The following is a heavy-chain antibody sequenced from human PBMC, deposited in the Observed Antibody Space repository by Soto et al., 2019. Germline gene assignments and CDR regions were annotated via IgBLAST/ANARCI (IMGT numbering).Heavy chain of an antibody. D-gene: IGHD3-22*01. CDR3: ARTYYYDSSGYRPGYFDY. CDR2: IYHSGST. V-gene: IGHV4-30-2*01. Sequence: QLQLQESGSGLVKPSQTLSLTCAVSGGSISSGGYSWSWIRQPPGKGLEWIGYIYHSGSTYYNPSLKSRVTISVDRSKNQFFLKLSSVTAADTAVYYCARTYYYDSSGYRPGYFDYWGQGTLVTVSS. CDR1: GGSISSGGYS. J-gene: IGHJ4*02.